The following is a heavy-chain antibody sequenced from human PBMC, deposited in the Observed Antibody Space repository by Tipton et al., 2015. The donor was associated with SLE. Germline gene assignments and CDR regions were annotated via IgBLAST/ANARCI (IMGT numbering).Heavy chain of an antibody. Sequence: TLSLTCTVSGGSISDSDYYWGWIRQPPGKGLEWIGSIYYSGSFYYSPSLRSLVTMSVDTSKNQFSLKLNSVTDAGTAVYFCARHQGGVSSGFLPWGQGMLVNVSS. CDR1: GGSISDSDYY. V-gene: IGHV4-39*01. CDR2: IYYSGSF. CDR3: ARHQGGVSSGFLP. D-gene: IGHD3-22*01. J-gene: IGHJ5*02.